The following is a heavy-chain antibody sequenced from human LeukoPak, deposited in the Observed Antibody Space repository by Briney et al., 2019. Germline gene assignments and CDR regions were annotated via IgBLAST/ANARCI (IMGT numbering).Heavy chain of an antibody. D-gene: IGHD5/OR15-5a*01. CDR3: ARGGNVFDSA. Sequence: SETLSLTCTVSGGSISSSSYYWGWIRQPPGKGLEWIGSIYYSGSTYYNPSLKSRVTISVDTSKNQFSLKLSSVTAADTAVYYCARGGNVFDSAWGQGTLVTVSS. J-gene: IGHJ5*02. CDR2: IYYSGST. V-gene: IGHV4-39*07. CDR1: GGSISSSSYY.